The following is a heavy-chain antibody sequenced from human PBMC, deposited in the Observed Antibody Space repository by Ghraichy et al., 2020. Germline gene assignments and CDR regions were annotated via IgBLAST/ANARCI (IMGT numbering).Heavy chain of an antibody. V-gene: IGHV3-30*14. J-gene: IGHJ4*02. CDR2: ISHDGSKT. CDR1: GFNFSTYA. Sequence: GGSLRLSCAASGFNFSTYAMHWVRQAPGRGLEWLAVISHDGSKTYHVDFVKGRFTISRDNSKNMLLLQMTRLRTEDTAVYYCSPPTGPGTTAVDWGQGNLVSVSS. D-gene: IGHD1-7*01. CDR3: SPPTGPGTTAVD.